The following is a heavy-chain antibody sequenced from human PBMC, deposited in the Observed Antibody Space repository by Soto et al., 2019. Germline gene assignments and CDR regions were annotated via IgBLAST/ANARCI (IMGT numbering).Heavy chain of an antibody. CDR3: SRCSGGYHNHLEF. V-gene: IGHV4-38-2*02. CDR2: IYHGGST. CDR1: GYSISSGYY. D-gene: IGHD3-16*02. J-gene: IGHJ1*01. Sequence: SETRSLTCTVSGYSISSGYYWGWLRQPPGKGLEWIGSIYHGGSTSYNPSLKSRVTISRHRSNNQFSLKLSSVTAADTAVYYFSRCSGGYHNHLEFWGQGTLVTASS.